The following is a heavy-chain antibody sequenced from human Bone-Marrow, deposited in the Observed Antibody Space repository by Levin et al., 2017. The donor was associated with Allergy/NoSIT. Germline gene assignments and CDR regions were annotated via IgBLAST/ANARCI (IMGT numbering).Heavy chain of an antibody. CDR3: ARHAGPIHLWLMDY. V-gene: IGHV4-59*08. CDR2: VYYSGST. CDR1: GGSISTYY. D-gene: IGHD5-18*01. J-gene: IGHJ4*02. Sequence: SETLSLTCTVSGGSISTYYWSWIRQPPGKGLEWIGYVYYSGSTNYNPSLKSRVTMSVDTSKNHFSLKLSSVTAADTALYYCARHAGPIHLWLMDYWGQETLVTVSS.